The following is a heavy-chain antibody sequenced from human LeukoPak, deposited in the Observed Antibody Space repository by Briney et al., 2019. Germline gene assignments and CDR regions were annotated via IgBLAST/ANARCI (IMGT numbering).Heavy chain of an antibody. V-gene: IGHV4-30-2*01. CDR2: IYHSGST. CDR1: GGSISSGGYY. D-gene: IGHD6-13*01. Sequence: SQTLSLTCTVSGGSISSGGYYWSWIRQPPGKGLEWIGYIYHSGSTYYNPSLKSRVTISVDRSKNQFSLKLSSVTAADTAVYYCARSSSSWYGGPFDAFDIWGQGTMVTVSS. CDR3: ARSSSSWYGGPFDAFDI. J-gene: IGHJ3*02.